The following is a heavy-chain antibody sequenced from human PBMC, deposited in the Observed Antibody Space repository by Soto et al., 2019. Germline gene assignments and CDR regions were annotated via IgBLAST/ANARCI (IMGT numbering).Heavy chain of an antibody. J-gene: IGHJ3*02. V-gene: IGHV5-51*01. CDR1: GYSFTSYW. CDR3: ARSPGYYDSSGYDAFDI. CDR2: IYPGDSDT. D-gene: IGHD3-22*01. Sequence: PGESLKISCKGSGYSFTSYWIGWVRQMPGKGLEWMGIIYPGDSDTRYSPSFQGQVTISADKSISTAYLQWSSLKASDTAMYYCARSPGYYDSSGYDAFDIWGQGTMVTVSS.